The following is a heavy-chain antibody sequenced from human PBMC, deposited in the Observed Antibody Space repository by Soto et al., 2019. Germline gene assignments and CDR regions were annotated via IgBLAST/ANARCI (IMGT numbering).Heavy chain of an antibody. V-gene: IGHV1-58*01. D-gene: IGHD3-16*01. CDR2: IVVGSGDT. CDR3: AALGENTGLDY. J-gene: IGHJ4*02. Sequence: ASVKVSCKASGFTFTSSAVQWVRQARGQRLEWIGWIVVGSGDTNYVQKFQERVTITRDMSTSTAYMELSSLRSEDTAVYYCAALGENTGLDYWGQGTLVTVSS. CDR1: GFTFTSSA.